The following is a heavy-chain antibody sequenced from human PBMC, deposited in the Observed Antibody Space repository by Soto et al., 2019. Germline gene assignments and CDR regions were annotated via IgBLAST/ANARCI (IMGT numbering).Heavy chain of an antibody. V-gene: IGHV3-48*02. CDR3: ARVSKTWEDDY. D-gene: IGHD1-26*01. CDR1: GFTFSDYG. J-gene: IGHJ4*01. CDR2: ISSGSDTI. Sequence: EVQLVESGGGLVQPGGSLRLSCSVSGFTFSDYGVNWVRQAPGKGLEWISYISSGSDTIYYAESVQGRFTISRDDAKNSLFLQMNNLRNEVTAFYSCARVSKTWEDDYWGHGTLVTVSS.